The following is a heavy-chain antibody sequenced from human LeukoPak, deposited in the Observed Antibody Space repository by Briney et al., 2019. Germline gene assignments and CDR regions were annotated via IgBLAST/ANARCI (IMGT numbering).Heavy chain of an antibody. CDR2: INHSGST. J-gene: IGHJ6*02. D-gene: IGHD2-2*01. CDR3: ARLVVPAAGAHYYYYGMDV. CDR1: GGSFSGYY. Sequence: SETLSLTCAVYGGSFSGYYWSWIRQPPGKGLEWTGEINHSGSTNYNPSLKSRVTISVDTSKNQFSLKLSSVTAADTAVYYCARLVVPAAGAHYYYYGMDVWGQGTTVTVSS. V-gene: IGHV4-34*01.